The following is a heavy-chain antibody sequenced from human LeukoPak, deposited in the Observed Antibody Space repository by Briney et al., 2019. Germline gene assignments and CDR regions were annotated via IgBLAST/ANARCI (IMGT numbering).Heavy chain of an antibody. V-gene: IGHV4-4*07. CDR1: GGSISSYY. CDR2: IYTSGST. J-gene: IGHJ3*02. Sequence: PSETLSLTCTVSGGSISSYYWSWIRQPAGKGLEWIGRIYTSGSTNYNPSLKSRVTISVDKSKNQFSLKLSPVTAADTAVYYCARTVLASLDAFDIWGQGTMVTVSS. D-gene: IGHD3-3*02. CDR3: ARTVLASLDAFDI.